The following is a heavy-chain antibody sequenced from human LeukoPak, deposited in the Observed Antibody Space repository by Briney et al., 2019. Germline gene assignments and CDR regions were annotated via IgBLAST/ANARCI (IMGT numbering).Heavy chain of an antibody. D-gene: IGHD6-19*01. Sequence: SETLSLTCTVSGGSISSGSYYWSWIRQPAGKGLEWIGRIYTSGSTNYNPSLKSRFTISVDTSKNQFSLKLSSVTAADTAVYYCARERYRAVADDYWGQGTLVTVSS. CDR2: IYTSGST. CDR1: GGSISSGSYY. V-gene: IGHV4-61*02. J-gene: IGHJ4*02. CDR3: ARERYRAVADDY.